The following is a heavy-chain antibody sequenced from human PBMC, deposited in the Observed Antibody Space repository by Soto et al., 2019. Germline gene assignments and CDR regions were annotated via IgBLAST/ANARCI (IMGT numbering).Heavy chain of an antibody. D-gene: IGHD3-10*01. V-gene: IGHV3-23*01. J-gene: IGHJ4*02. Sequence: GGSLRLSCAASGFTFSSYAMSWVRQAPGKGLEWVSAISGSGGSTYYADSVKGRFTISRDNSKNTLYLQMNSLRAEDTAVYYCAKDEVFFSGSGSYWAYWGQGTLVTVSS. CDR1: GFTFSSYA. CDR2: ISGSGGST. CDR3: AKDEVFFSGSGSYWAY.